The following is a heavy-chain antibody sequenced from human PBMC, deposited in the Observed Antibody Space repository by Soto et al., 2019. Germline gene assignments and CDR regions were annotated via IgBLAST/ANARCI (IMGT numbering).Heavy chain of an antibody. Sequence: QVQLVESGGGVVQPGRSLRLSCAASGFTFSSYAMHWVRQAPGKGLEWVAVISYDGSNKYYADSVKGRFTISRDNSKNTLYLQMNSLRAEDTAVYYCARGYYDSSGYPTEGNWFDPWGQGTLVTVSS. CDR2: ISYDGSNK. CDR1: GFTFSSYA. CDR3: ARGYYDSSGYPTEGNWFDP. V-gene: IGHV3-30-3*01. D-gene: IGHD3-22*01. J-gene: IGHJ5*02.